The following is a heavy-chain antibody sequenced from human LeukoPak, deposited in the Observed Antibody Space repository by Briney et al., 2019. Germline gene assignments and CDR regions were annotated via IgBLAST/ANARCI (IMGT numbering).Heavy chain of an antibody. Sequence: GASVKVSCKASGYTFTSYAMNWVRQAPGQGLEWMGWINTNTGNPTYAQGFTGRFVFSLDTSVSTAYLQISSLKAEDTAVYYCARGGYSGYVRVGEVDDQGYWGQGTLVTVSS. CDR1: GYTFTSYA. D-gene: IGHD5-12*01. V-gene: IGHV7-4-1*02. CDR3: ARGGYSGYVRVGEVDDQGY. J-gene: IGHJ4*02. CDR2: INTNTGNP.